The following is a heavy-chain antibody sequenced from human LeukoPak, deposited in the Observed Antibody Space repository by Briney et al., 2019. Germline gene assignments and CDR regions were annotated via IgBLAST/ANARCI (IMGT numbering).Heavy chain of an antibody. Sequence: GGSLRLSCAASGFTFSSYEMNWVRQAPGKGLEWVSYISSSGSTIYYADSVKGRFTISRDNAKNSLYLQMNSLRAEDTAVYYCARVGPYSGSLDAFDIWGQGTMVTVSS. D-gene: IGHD1-26*01. CDR1: GFTFSSYE. CDR2: ISSSGSTI. V-gene: IGHV3-48*03. J-gene: IGHJ3*02. CDR3: ARVGPYSGSLDAFDI.